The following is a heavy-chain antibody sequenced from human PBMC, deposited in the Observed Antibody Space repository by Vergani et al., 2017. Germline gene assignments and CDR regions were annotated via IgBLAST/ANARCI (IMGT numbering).Heavy chain of an antibody. CDR2: IKQDGSEK. CDR3: ARDSPVRSYYNDYGMDV. CDR1: GFTFSSYW. J-gene: IGHJ6*02. V-gene: IGHV3-7*01. D-gene: IGHD1-1*01. Sequence: EVQLVESGGGLVQPGGSLRLSCAASGFTFSSYWMSWVRQAPGKGLEWVANIKQDGSEKYYVDSVKGRVTISRDNAKNSLYLQMNSLRAEDTAVYYCARDSPVRSYYNDYGMDVWGQGTTVTVSS.